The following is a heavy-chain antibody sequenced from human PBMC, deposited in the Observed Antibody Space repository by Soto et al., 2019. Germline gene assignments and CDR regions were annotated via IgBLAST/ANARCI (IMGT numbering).Heavy chain of an antibody. V-gene: IGHV4-59*01. J-gene: IGHJ4*02. CDR1: CGSLRSYF. D-gene: IGHD4-17*01. CDR3: ARSDYGEFDY. CDR2: IHFGGST. Sequence: SETLSLTCTVSCGSLRSYFWSWIRQPPGKGLEWIAYIHFGGSTNYNPSLKSRVTISVDTSKNQVSLRLASVAAADTAKYYCARSDYGEFDYWGQGILVTVSS.